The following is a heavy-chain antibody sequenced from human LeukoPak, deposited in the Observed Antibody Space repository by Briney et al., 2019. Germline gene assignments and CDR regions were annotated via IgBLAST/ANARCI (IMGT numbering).Heavy chain of an antibody. V-gene: IGHV4-39*01. CDR2: IYYSGST. CDR3: ARGKWLVDY. Sequence: SETLPLTCTVSGGSISSSSYYWGWIRQPPGKGLEWIGSIYYSGSTYYNPSLKSRVTISVDTSKNQSSLKLSSVTAADTAVYYCARGKWLVDYWGQGTLVTVSS. J-gene: IGHJ4*02. CDR1: GGSISSSSYY. D-gene: IGHD5-12*01.